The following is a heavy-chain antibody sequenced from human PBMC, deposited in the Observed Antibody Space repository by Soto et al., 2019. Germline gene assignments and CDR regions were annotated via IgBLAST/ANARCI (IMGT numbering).Heavy chain of an antibody. CDR2: ISYDGSNK. V-gene: IGHV3-30*03. CDR3: ARDLSDGGEIDY. J-gene: IGHJ4*02. Sequence: GGSLRLSCAASGFTFTSYAMSWVRQAPGKGLEWVAVISYDGSNKYYADSVKGRFTISRDNSKNTLYLQMNSLRAEDTAVYYCARDLSDGGEIDYWGQGTLVTVSS. D-gene: IGHD4-17*01. CDR1: GFTFTSYA.